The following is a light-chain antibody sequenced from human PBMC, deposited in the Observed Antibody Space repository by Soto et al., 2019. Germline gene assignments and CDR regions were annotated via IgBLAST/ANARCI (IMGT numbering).Light chain of an antibody. CDR2: DST. V-gene: IGKV3-11*01. CDR1: QSIHTS. CDR3: QQSYSTQWT. Sequence: VLAKSPATLSLCPGERATLSCRASQSIHTSLAWYQQKPGQPPRLVVYDSTLRANGVPDRFSGSGSGTDFTLTISSLQPEDFATYYCQQSYSTQWTFGQGTKVDIK. J-gene: IGKJ1*01.